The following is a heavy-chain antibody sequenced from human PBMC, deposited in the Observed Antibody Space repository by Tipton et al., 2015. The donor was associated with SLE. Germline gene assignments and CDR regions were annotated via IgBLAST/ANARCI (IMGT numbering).Heavy chain of an antibody. V-gene: IGHV3-23*01. J-gene: IGHJ6*03. D-gene: IGHD6-13*01. Sequence: SLRLSCAASGFTFSSYAMTWVRQAPGKGLEWVSGISGTGRATYYADSVKGRFTISRDTSKSRLYLQMNSLRIEDTAVYYCAKDGYSSGWFYYYYMDVWGKGTTVTASS. CDR3: AKDGYSSGWFYYYYMDV. CDR2: ISGTGRAT. CDR1: GFTFSSYA.